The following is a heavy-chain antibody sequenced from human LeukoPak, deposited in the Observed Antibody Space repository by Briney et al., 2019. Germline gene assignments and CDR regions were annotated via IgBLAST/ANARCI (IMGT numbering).Heavy chain of an antibody. CDR3: VRGYSFGPYGMDV. CDR2: ISDSGGST. D-gene: IGHD2-15*01. J-gene: IGHJ6*02. Sequence: GGSLRLSCSASGFPFSSYAMHWVRQAPGKGLEYVSAISDSGGSTYYADSVKGRFTISRDNSKNTLYLQMSSLRAENTAVYFCVRGYSFGPYGMDVWGQGTTVTVSS. V-gene: IGHV3-64D*09. CDR1: GFPFSSYA.